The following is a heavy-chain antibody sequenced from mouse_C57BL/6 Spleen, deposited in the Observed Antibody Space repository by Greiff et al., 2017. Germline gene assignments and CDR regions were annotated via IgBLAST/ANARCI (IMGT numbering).Heavy chain of an antibody. CDR1: GYAFSSSW. CDR2: LYPGDGDT. Sequence: QVQLQQSGPELVKPGASVKISCKASGYAFSSSWMNWVKQRPGKGLEWIGRLYPGDGDTNYNGKFKGKATLTADTSSSTAYMQLSSLTSEDSAVYFCARSYGYDGLYYFGCWGQGTTLTVSS. V-gene: IGHV1-82*01. J-gene: IGHJ2*01. D-gene: IGHD2-2*01. CDR3: ARSYGYDGLYYFGC.